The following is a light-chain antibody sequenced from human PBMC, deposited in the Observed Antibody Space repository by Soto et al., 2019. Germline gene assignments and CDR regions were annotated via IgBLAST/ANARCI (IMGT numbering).Light chain of an antibody. J-gene: IGLJ1*01. CDR2: EVN. Sequence: QSALTQPASVSGSPGQSITISCTGTSSDVGFYNHVSWYQQHPGKAPKLLIYEVNNRPSGVSHRFSGSKSGNTASLTISGLQAEDEADYYCSSYTSSGTYVFGTGTKLTVL. CDR1: SSDVGFYNH. V-gene: IGLV2-14*01. CDR3: SSYTSSGTYV.